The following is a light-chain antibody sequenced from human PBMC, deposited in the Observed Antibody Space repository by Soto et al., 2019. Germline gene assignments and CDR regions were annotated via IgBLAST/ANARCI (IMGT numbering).Light chain of an antibody. J-gene: IGKJ2*01. Sequence: EIVLTQSPATLSLSPGERATLSCRASQSVSSYLAWYQQKPGQAPRLLIYDASNRATGIPARFSGSGSGTYFPLTISILKPADFAVYCCQQCNNWPPLNTFGQGTKLEIK. CDR2: DAS. V-gene: IGKV3-11*01. CDR1: QSVSSY. CDR3: QQCNNWPPLNT.